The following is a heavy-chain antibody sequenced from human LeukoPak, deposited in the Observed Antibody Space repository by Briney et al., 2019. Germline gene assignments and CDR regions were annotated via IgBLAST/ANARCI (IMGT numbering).Heavy chain of an antibody. CDR1: GDSITSYF. CDR3: ARQTGVGLFILP. CDR2: IFYSGIT. Sequence: PSETLSLTCTVSGDSITSYFWSWIRQPPGKGLEWVGYIFYSGITNYNPSLKSRVTISVDTSKNQFSLKLTSVTAADTAAYYCARQTGVGLFILPGGQGTLVTVSS. J-gene: IGHJ4*02. D-gene: IGHD3-3*01. V-gene: IGHV4-59*08.